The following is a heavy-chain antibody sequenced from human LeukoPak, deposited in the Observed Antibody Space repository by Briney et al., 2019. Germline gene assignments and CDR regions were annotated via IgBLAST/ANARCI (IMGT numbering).Heavy chain of an antibody. D-gene: IGHD3-22*01. J-gene: IGHJ3*02. Sequence: PGGSLRLSCAASGFTFSNAWMSWVRQAPGKGLEWGGRIKSKTDGGTTDYAAPVKGRFTISRDDSKNTLYLQMDSLKTEDTAVYYCTTHPLGVVITLHAFDIWGQGTMVTVSS. CDR2: IKSKTDGGTT. V-gene: IGHV3-15*01. CDR3: TTHPLGVVITLHAFDI. CDR1: GFTFSNAW.